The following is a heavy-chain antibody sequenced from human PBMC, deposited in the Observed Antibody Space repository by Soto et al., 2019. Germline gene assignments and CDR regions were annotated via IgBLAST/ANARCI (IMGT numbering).Heavy chain of an antibody. CDR2: IYPGDSDT. D-gene: IGHD3-3*01. CDR3: VRFYDFWSGYYTHYYYAMEL. Sequence: GESLKISCRGSWYSFTSYLIGWLRQMPGKVLEWMGIIYPGDSDTRYSPSFQGQVTISADKSISTAYLQWSSLKASDNAMYYCVRFYDFWSGYYTHYYYAMELWGEGTPVTVSS. V-gene: IGHV5-51*01. CDR1: WYSFTSYL. J-gene: IGHJ6*01.